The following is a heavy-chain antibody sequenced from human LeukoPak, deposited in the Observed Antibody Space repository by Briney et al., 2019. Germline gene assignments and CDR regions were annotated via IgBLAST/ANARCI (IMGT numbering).Heavy chain of an antibody. D-gene: IGHD3-22*01. J-gene: IGHJ4*02. CDR1: GFTFSSYW. V-gene: IGHV3-74*01. CDR3: ARGGSSSDFDY. Sequence: GGSLRLSCAASGFTFSSYWMHRVRQAPGKGLVWVSRINSDGSSTSYADSVKGRFTISRDNAKNTLYLQMNSLRAEDTAVYYCARGGSSSDFDYWGQGTLVTVSS. CDR2: INSDGSST.